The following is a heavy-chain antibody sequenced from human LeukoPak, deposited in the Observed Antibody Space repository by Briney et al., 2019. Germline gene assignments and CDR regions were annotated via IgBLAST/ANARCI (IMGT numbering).Heavy chain of an antibody. V-gene: IGHV1-69*13. D-gene: IGHD5-24*01. CDR2: IIPIFGTA. J-gene: IGHJ4*02. CDR1: GGTFSSYA. CDR3: ARVSRRWLQLYYFDY. Sequence: SVKVSRKASGGTFSSYAISWVRQAPGQGLEWMGGIIPIFGTADYAQKFQGRVTITADESTSTAYMELSSLRSEDTAVYYCARVSRRWLQLYYFDYWGQGTLVTVSS.